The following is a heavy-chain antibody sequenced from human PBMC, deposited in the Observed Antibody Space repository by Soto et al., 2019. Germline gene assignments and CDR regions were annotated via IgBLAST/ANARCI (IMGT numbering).Heavy chain of an antibody. J-gene: IGHJ4*02. CDR2: ISGSGGGT. Sequence: PGGSLRLSCAASGFTFRSYAMSWVRQAPGKGLEWVSLISGSGGGTYYADSVKGRFTISRDNSKNTLYLQMNSLRAGDTAVYYCAKDQGSSWYEIDYWGQGTLVTVSS. CDR3: AKDQGSSWYEIDY. D-gene: IGHD6-13*01. CDR1: GFTFRSYA. V-gene: IGHV3-23*01.